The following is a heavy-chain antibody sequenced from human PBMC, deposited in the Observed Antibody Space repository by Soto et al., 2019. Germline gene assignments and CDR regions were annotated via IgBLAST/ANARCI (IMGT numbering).Heavy chain of an antibody. J-gene: IGHJ4*02. CDR3: LRGGGGGLFEN. CDR1: GFPFSDYY. CDR2: ISPKSTYR. D-gene: IGHD2-21*01. V-gene: IGHV3-11*06. Sequence: GGSLRLSCPTSGFPFSDYYMSWIRQAPGKGLEWLSHISPKSTYRNYADSVKGRFTISRDNTKSSLFLQMNSLGVEDTAVYYCLRGGGGGLFENWGQGVLVTVSS.